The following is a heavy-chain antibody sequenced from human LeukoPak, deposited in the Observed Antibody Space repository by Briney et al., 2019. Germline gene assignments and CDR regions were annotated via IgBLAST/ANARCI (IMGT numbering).Heavy chain of an antibody. CDR2: ISSSSSTI. V-gene: IGHV3-48*04. CDR1: GFTFSSYS. J-gene: IGHJ4*02. Sequence: GGSLRLSCAASGFTFSSYSMNWVRQAPGKGLEWVSYISSSSSTIYYADSVKGRFTISRDNAKNSLYLQMNSLRAEDTAAYYCARDLYCSSTSCFEGAFDYWGQGTLVTVSS. D-gene: IGHD2-2*01. CDR3: ARDLYCSSTSCFEGAFDY.